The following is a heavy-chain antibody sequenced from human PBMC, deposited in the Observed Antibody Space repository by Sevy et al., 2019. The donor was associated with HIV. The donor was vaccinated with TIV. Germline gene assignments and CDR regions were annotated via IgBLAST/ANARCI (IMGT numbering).Heavy chain of an antibody. CDR2: VSAHNGDT. V-gene: IGHV1-18*01. CDR1: GYTFTSYR. J-gene: IGHJ4*02. CDR3: ARAYCSGGSCYSLAY. Sequence: ASVKVSCKASGYTFTSYRIYWVRQAPGQGLEWMGWVSAHNGDTNYVQKVLGRVAMTTDTSTSTAYMELRSLTSDDTAVYYCARAYCSGGSCYSLAYWGQGSLVTVSS. D-gene: IGHD2-15*01.